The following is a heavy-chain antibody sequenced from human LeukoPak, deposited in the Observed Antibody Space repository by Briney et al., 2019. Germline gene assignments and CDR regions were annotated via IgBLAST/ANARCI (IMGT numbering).Heavy chain of an antibody. D-gene: IGHD4-23*01. CDR1: GFTFTVYY. V-gene: IGHV1-46*01. CDR3: ARDPAYYGGNSLDTFDY. J-gene: IGHJ4*02. Sequence: ASVKVSCKASGFTFTVYYIHWVRQAPGQGLEWMGIINPSGGSTSYAQKFQGRVTMTRDTSTSTVYMELSSLRSEDTAVYYCARDPAYYGGNSLDTFDYWGQGTLVTVSS. CDR2: INPSGGST.